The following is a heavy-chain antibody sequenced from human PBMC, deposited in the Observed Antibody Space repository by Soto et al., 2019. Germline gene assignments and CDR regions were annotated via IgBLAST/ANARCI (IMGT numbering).Heavy chain of an antibody. CDR3: ARITSWYSSSWYWFDP. D-gene: IGHD6-13*01. CDR2: ISSSSSTI. V-gene: IGHV3-48*02. Sequence: EVQLVESGGGLVQPGGSLRLSCAASGFTFSSYSMNWVRQAPGKGLEWVSYISSSSSTIYYADSVKGRFTISRDNAKNSLYLQMNSLRDEDTAVYYCARITSWYSSSWYWFDPWGQGTLVTVSS. J-gene: IGHJ5*02. CDR1: GFTFSSYS.